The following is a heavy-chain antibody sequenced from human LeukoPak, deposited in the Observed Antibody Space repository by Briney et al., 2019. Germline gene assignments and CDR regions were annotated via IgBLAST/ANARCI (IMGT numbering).Heavy chain of an antibody. D-gene: IGHD2-15*01. CDR3: AKGGHYSFFDY. CDR1: GLTFRNYA. CDR2: ISGDGTDK. Sequence: PPGRSLRLSCAASGLTFRNYAMTWVRQAPGKGLEWVSTISGDGTDKYFADSVKGRFTISRDNSKSTVSLQMNSLRVEDMAVYYCAKGGHYSFFDYWGQGTLVTVSS. V-gene: IGHV3-23*01. J-gene: IGHJ4*02.